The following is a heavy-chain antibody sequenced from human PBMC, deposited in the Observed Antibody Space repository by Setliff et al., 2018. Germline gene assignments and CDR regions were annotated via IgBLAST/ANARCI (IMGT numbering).Heavy chain of an antibody. CDR2: IYRNGNT. Sequence: SETLSLTCSVSDFSINSGYYWGWIRQSPGEGLEWIGSIYRNGNTYYNPSLKSRVTISVDTSKNQLSLKLNSVTAADTAVYYCARVGSSSWLHPDVYYYYGMDVWGQGTTVTAP. D-gene: IGHD6-13*01. V-gene: IGHV4-38-2*02. CDR1: DFSINSGYY. J-gene: IGHJ6*02. CDR3: ARVGSSSWLHPDVYYYYGMDV.